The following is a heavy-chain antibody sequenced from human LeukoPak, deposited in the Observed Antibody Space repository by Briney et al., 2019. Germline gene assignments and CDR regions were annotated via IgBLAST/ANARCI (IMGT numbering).Heavy chain of an antibody. V-gene: IGHV1-69*13. CDR1: GGPFSDYA. CDR2: IIPIFGTA. Sequence: ASVKVSCKASGGPFSDYAINWVRQAPGQGLEWMGGIIPIFGTANYAQKFQGRVAITADESTSTAYMELSSLRSEDTAVYYCARVGKPFWNGYSNYFDYWGQGTLVTVSS. J-gene: IGHJ4*02. CDR3: ARVGKPFWNGYSNYFDY. D-gene: IGHD3-3*01.